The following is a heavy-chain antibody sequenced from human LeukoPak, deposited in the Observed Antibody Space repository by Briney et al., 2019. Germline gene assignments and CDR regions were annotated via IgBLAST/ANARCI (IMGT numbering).Heavy chain of an antibody. CDR2: ILYDGVNR. CDR3: ARYDRYCSSTSCYNKYNWFDP. CDR1: GFSFSSYG. J-gene: IGHJ5*02. D-gene: IGHD2-2*02. V-gene: IGHV3-33*05. Sequence: GGSLRLSCVASGFSFSSYGMHWVRQAPGKGLEWVAGILYDGVNRYYANSVKGRFTVSRDTSANTLYLQMNSLRAEDTAVYYCARYDRYCSSTSCYNKYNWFDPWGQGTLVTVSS.